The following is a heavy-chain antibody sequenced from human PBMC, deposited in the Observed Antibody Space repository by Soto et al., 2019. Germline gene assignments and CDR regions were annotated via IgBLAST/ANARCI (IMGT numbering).Heavy chain of an antibody. J-gene: IGHJ3*02. CDR3: AREAGRNIAVAGRDAFDI. CDR1: GGTFSSYA. D-gene: IGHD6-19*01. CDR2: IIPIFGTA. V-gene: IGHV1-69*13. Sequence: SVKVSCKASGGTFSSYAISWVRQAPGQGLEWMGGIIPIFGTANYAQKFQGRVTITADESTSTAYMELSSLRSEDTAVYYCAREAGRNIAVAGRDAFDIWGQGTMVTVSS.